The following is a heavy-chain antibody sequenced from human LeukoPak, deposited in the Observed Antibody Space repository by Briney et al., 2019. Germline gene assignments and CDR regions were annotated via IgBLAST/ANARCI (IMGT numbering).Heavy chain of an antibody. CDR2: ISYDGSNK. D-gene: IGHD2-2*01. V-gene: IGHV3-30*04. Sequence: PGRSLRLSCAASGFTFSSYAMHWVRQAPGKGLEWVAVISYDGSNKYYADSVKGRFTISRDNSKNTLYLQMNSLRAEDTAVYYCAKEVVVPAAAYYYYYYGMDVWGQGTTVTVSS. CDR3: AKEVVVPAAAYYYYYYGMDV. J-gene: IGHJ6*02. CDR1: GFTFSSYA.